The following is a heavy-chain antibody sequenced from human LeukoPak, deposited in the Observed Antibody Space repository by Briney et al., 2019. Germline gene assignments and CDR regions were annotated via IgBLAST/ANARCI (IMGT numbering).Heavy chain of an antibody. D-gene: IGHD3-3*01. CDR2: INSDGSST. J-gene: IGHJ4*02. CDR1: GFTFSSYW. CDR3: ARDERYDFWSGYLYYFDY. V-gene: IGHV3-74*01. Sequence: GGSLRLSCAASGFTFSSYWMHWVRQAPGKGLVWVSRINSDGSSTSYADSVKGRFTISRDNAKNTLYLQMNSLRAEDTAVYYCARDERYDFWSGYLYYFDYWGQGTLVTVSS.